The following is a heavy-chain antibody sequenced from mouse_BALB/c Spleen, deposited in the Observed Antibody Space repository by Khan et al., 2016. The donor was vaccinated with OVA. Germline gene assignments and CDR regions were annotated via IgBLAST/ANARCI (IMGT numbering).Heavy chain of an antibody. CDR3: VRDRDYYRSDGWFDY. CDR2: INPSNGYT. D-gene: IGHD2-14*01. CDR1: GYTFTSYT. J-gene: IGHJ3*01. Sequence: VQLQESGAELARPGTSMKMSCKASGYTFTSYTIHWIKQRPGQGLEWIGYINPSNGYTNYNQKFKDKATLTAAKSSPTAYMQLSSLTSDTSAVYNYVRDRDYYRSDGWFDYWGQGTLVTVSA. V-gene: IGHV1-4*01.